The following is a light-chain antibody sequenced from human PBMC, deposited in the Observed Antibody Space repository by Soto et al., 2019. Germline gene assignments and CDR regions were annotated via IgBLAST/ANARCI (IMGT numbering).Light chain of an antibody. CDR3: QQYGISPPT. V-gene: IGKV3-20*01. J-gene: IGKJ1*01. Sequence: EIVLTQSPATLSLSPGERATLSCRASQSINSYLAWYQQKPGQAPRLLIYGASYRATGIPDRFSGSGSGTDFTLTISSLEPEDFAVFYCQQYGISPPTFGQGTKVDIK. CDR1: QSINSY. CDR2: GAS.